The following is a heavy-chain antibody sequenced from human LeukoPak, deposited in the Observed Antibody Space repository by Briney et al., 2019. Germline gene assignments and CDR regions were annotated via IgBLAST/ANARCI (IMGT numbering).Heavy chain of an antibody. CDR1: GGSISISSYY. CDR3: AREGSSGRYYFDY. CDR2: IYYSGST. D-gene: IGHD6-6*01. Sequence: SETLSLTYTVSGGSISISSYYWGWIRQPPGKGLEWIGSIYYSGSTHYTPSLKSRVTMSVDTSKNQLSLELSSVTAADTAVYYCAREGSSGRYYFDYWGQGTLVTVSS. V-gene: IGHV4-39*02. J-gene: IGHJ4*02.